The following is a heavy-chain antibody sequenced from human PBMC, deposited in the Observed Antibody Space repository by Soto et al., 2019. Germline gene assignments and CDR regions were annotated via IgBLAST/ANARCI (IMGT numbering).Heavy chain of an antibody. D-gene: IGHD3-22*01. CDR2: IYYSGST. J-gene: IGHJ4*02. Sequence: SQTLSLTCTVSGGSISSGDYYWSWIRQPPGKGLEWIGYIYYSGSTYYNPSLKSRVTISVDTSKNQFSLKLSSVTAADTAVYYCARYCYDSSGYPPRDYYFDYWGQGTLVTVSS. V-gene: IGHV4-30-4*01. CDR1: GGSISSGDYY. CDR3: ARYCYDSSGYPPRDYYFDY.